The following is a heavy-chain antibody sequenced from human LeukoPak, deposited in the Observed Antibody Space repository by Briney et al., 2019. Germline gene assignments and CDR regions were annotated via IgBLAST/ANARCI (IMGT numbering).Heavy chain of an antibody. CDR2: IYHRGGT. D-gene: IGHD2-2*01. V-gene: IGHV4-38-2*02. CDR1: DYSISSGYY. J-gene: IGHJ4*02. Sequence: SETLSLTCTVSDYSISSGYYWGWIRQPPGKGLEWIGNIYHRGGTNYNPSLESRVTISVDMSKNHFSLKLSSVTAADTAVYYCARMCSGSSCPFDRWGQGTLVTVSS. CDR3: ARMCSGSSCPFDR.